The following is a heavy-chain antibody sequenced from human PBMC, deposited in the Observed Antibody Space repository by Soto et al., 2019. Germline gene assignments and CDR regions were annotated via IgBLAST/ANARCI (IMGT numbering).Heavy chain of an antibody. CDR2: INPNSGGT. J-gene: IGHJ4*02. CDR1: GYPFTGYY. CDR3: ARGGRDYGDYSFDY. V-gene: IGHV1-2*04. Sequence: GESLKISCKGSGYPFTGYYMHWVRQAPGQGLEWMGWINPNSGGTNYAQKFQGWVTMTRDTSISTAYMELSRLRSDDTAVYYCARGGRDYGDYSFDYWGQGTLVTVSS. D-gene: IGHD4-17*01.